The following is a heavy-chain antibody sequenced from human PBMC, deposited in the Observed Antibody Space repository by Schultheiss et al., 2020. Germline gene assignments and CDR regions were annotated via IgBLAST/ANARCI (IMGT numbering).Heavy chain of an antibody. CDR1: GFTFSDYY. V-gene: IGHV3-11*05. CDR3: ARDLYIVVVPAATHYYYGMDV. J-gene: IGHJ6*02. CDR2: ISSSSSYT. Sequence: GGSLRLSCAASGFTFSDYYMSWIRQAPGKGLEWVSYISSSSSYTNYADSVKGRFTISRDNAKNSLYLQMNSLRAEDTAVYYCARDLYIVVVPAATHYYYGMDVWGQGTTVTVS. D-gene: IGHD2-2*01.